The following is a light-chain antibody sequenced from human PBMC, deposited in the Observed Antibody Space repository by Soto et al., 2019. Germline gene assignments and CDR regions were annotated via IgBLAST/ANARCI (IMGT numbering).Light chain of an antibody. CDR3: QQYNSYPWT. J-gene: IGKJ1*01. Sequence: DIQMTQSPSTLSASVGDRVTITCRASQSISSWLAWYQQKPGNAPKLLIYKSSSLESGFPSRFSGSGSSTEFTLTISSLQPDDFATYYCQQYNSYPWTFGQGTKVEIK. CDR2: KSS. CDR1: QSISSW. V-gene: IGKV1-5*03.